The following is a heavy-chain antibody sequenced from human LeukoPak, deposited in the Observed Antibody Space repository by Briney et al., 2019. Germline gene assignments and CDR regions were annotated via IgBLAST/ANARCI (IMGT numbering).Heavy chain of an antibody. CDR2: ISAYNGNT. J-gene: IGHJ5*02. CDR1: GYTFTSYG. Sequence: ASVKVSCKASGYTFTSYGISWVRQAPGQGLEGMGWISAYNGNTNYAQKLQGRVTMTTDTSTSTAYMELRSLRSDDTAVYYCARDLGVTSIFGVVISAPWFDPWGQGTLVTVSS. V-gene: IGHV1-18*01. CDR3: ARDLGVTSIFGVVISAPWFDP. D-gene: IGHD3-3*01.